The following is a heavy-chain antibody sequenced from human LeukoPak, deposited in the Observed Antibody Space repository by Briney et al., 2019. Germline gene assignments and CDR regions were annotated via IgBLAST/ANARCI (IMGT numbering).Heavy chain of an antibody. J-gene: IGHJ6*02. D-gene: IGHD6-6*01. CDR3: ARDYSSSEYDYYGMDV. V-gene: IGHV3-21*01. Sequence: GGSLRLSCAASGYTFSSYSMNSVRHAPGKGLEWVSSINSGSSYIYYADSVKGGLTISRDNDKNSLYLQMNSLRAEDTAVYYCARDYSSSEYDYYGMDVWGQGTTVTVSS. CDR2: INSGSSYI. CDR1: GYTFSSYS.